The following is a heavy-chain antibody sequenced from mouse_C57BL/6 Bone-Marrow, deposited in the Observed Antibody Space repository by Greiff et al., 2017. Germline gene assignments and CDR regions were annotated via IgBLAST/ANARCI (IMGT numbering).Heavy chain of an antibody. V-gene: IGHV1-9*01. J-gene: IGHJ2*01. CDR3: ARDGWGYFDY. CDR2: ILPGSGST. D-gene: IGHD2-3*01. Sequence: QVQLQQSGAELMKPGASVKLSCKATGYTFTGYWIEWVKQRPGHGLEWIGEILPGSGSTNYNEKFKGKATFTADTSSNTAYMQLSSLTPEDSAIYYCARDGWGYFDYWGQGTTLTVSS. CDR1: GYTFTGYW.